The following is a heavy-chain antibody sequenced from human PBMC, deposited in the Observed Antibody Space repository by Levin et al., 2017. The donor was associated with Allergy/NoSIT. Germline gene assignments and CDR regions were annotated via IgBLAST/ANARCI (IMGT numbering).Heavy chain of an antibody. J-gene: IGHJ6*02. Sequence: SETLSLTCNVSGGSINSSNFYWGWVRQPPGKGLELIGSIYYSGSTYYNPTLKSRVTISVDTSKNQFSLRLTSVTAADTALYYCARIVVDATPYYFYYNGMDVWGQGTTVTVSS. V-gene: IGHV4-39*07. CDR2: IYYSGST. CDR3: ARIVVDATPYYFYYNGMDV. D-gene: IGHD3-22*01. CDR1: GGSINSSNFY.